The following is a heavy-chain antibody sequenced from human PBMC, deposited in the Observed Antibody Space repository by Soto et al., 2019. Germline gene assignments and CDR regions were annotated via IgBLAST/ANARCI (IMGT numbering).Heavy chain of an antibody. D-gene: IGHD3-22*01. V-gene: IGHV3-21*01. CDR3: ARARPYYYDSSGKRNYGMDV. CDR1: GFTFSSYS. Sequence: GGSLRLSCAASGFTFSSYSMNWVRQAPGKGLEWVSSISSSSSYIYYADSVKGRFTISRDNAKNSLYLQMNSLRAEDTAVYYCARARPYYYDSSGKRNYGMDVWGQGTTVTVSS. CDR2: ISSSSSYI. J-gene: IGHJ6*02.